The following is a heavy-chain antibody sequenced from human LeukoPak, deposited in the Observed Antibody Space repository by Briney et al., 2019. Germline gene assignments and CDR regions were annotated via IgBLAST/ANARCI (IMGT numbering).Heavy chain of an antibody. CDR2: ISGSGGST. D-gene: IGHD3-3*01. Sequence: GGSLRLSCAASGFTFSSYAMSWVRQAPGKGLEWVSAISGSGGSTYYADSVKGRFTISGDNSKNTLYLQMNSLRAEDTAVYYCAKDGDLGYDFWSGYPYFDYWGQGTLVTVSS. J-gene: IGHJ4*02. CDR1: GFTFSSYA. CDR3: AKDGDLGYDFWSGYPYFDY. V-gene: IGHV3-23*01.